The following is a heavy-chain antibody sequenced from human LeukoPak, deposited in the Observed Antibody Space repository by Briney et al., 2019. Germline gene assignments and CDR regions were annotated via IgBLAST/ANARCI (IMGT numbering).Heavy chain of an antibody. CDR3: ARDSGGWFYFDY. J-gene: IGHJ4*02. D-gene: IGHD6-19*01. CDR2: IYYSGST. CDR1: GGSISSGGYY. V-gene: IGHV4-31*03. Sequence: SQTLSLTCTVSGGSISSGGYYWSWIRQHPGKGVEWIGYIYYSGSTYYNPSLKSRVTISVDTSKNQFSLKLSSVTAADTAVYYCARDSGGWFYFDYWGQGTLVTVSS.